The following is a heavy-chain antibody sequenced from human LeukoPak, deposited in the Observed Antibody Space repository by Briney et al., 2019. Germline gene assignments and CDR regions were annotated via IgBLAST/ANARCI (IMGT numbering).Heavy chain of an antibody. CDR1: GFTFRIFW. CDR3: AKASSGWYEGLFDY. Sequence: PGGSLRLSCATSGFTFRIFWMHWVRQAPGKGLEWVSGISWNSGSIGYADSVKGRFTISRDNAKNSLYLQMNSLRAEDTALYYCAKASSGWYEGLFDYWGQGTLVTVSS. D-gene: IGHD6-19*01. J-gene: IGHJ4*02. CDR2: ISWNSGSI. V-gene: IGHV3-9*01.